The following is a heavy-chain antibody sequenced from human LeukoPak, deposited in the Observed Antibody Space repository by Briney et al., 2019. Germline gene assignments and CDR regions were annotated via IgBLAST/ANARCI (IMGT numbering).Heavy chain of an antibody. CDR3: TRGPATDYHDTSGYCDY. V-gene: IGHV3-30*04. CDR2: ISFDGRNT. Sequence: GGSLRLSCAASGFTLSNYAMHWVRQAPGKGLEWVTNISFDGRNTHYVDSVKGRFTISRDNSKNTLYLQMSSLRPEDTAVYYCTRGPATDYHDTSGYCDYWGQGTLVTVSS. J-gene: IGHJ4*02. CDR1: GFTLSNYA. D-gene: IGHD3-22*01.